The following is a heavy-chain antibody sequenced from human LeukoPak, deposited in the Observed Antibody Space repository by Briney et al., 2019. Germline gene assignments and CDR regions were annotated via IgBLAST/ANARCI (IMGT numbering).Heavy chain of an antibody. J-gene: IGHJ4*02. CDR1: GYSFTNNY. CDR3: ARDQEGFDY. Sequence: ASVKVSCKASGYSFTNNYKHWVRQAPGQGLEWMGMIYPRDGSTSYAQRFQDRVTVTRDTSTSTVHMELSGLRAEDTALYYCARDQEGFDYWGQGTLVTVSS. CDR2: IYPRDGST. V-gene: IGHV1-46*01.